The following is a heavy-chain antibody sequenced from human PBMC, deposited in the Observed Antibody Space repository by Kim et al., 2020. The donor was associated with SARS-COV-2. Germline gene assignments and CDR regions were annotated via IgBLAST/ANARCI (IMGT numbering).Heavy chain of an antibody. J-gene: IGHJ5*02. CDR2: VYETVTA. V-gene: IGHV4-59*01. CDR3: VRGFPRFDP. CDR1: GDSLSGSY. Sequence: SETLSLTCSVSGDSLSGSYWTWIRHSPAKGLEWIGSVYETVTAYYDPSLKSRVIISTDMSKNHFSLDLRFVTVEDTARYHCVRGFPRFDPSGQGILVTAS.